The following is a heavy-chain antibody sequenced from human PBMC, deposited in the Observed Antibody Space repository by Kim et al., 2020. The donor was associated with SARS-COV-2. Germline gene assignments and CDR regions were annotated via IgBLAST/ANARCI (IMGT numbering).Heavy chain of an antibody. J-gene: IGHJ5*02. D-gene: IGHD6-13*01. CDR1: GGSISAGDYY. Sequence: SETLSLTCTVSGGSISAGDYYWSWIRQPPGKGLECIGDIYYSGSTYYNPSLKSRITISVDTSKNQFSLKLRSVTAADTAVYFCAGLIGLNSSWYTVRFDPWGQGTLVTVSS. CDR3: AGLIGLNSSWYTVRFDP. V-gene: IGHV4-30-4*01. CDR2: IYYSGST.